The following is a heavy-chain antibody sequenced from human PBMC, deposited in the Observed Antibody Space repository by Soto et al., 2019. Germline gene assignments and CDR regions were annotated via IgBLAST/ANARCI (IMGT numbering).Heavy chain of an antibody. D-gene: IGHD2-2*01. CDR2: ISAYNGNT. J-gene: IGHJ5*02. CDR3: ARDSDIVVVPAASNWFDP. Sequence: APVKVSCKASGYTFTSYGVSWVRQAPGQGLEWMGWISAYNGNTNYAQKLQGRVTMTTDTSTSTAYMELRSLRSDDTAVYYCARDSDIVVVPAASNWFDPWGQGTLVTVSS. CDR1: GYTFTSYG. V-gene: IGHV1-18*01.